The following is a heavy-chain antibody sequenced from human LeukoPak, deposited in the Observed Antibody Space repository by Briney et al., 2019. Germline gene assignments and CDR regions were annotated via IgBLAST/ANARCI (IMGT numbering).Heavy chain of an antibody. CDR3: ARESYCSGGSCYSGRAFDI. D-gene: IGHD2-15*01. V-gene: IGHV3-74*01. J-gene: IGHJ3*02. Sequence: PGGSLRLSCAASGFTFSSYGMNWVRQAPGKGLVWVSRIKTDGSSTTYADFVKGRFTISRDNAKNTLYLQMNSLRAEDTAVYYCARESYCSGGSCYSGRAFDIWGQGTMVTVSS. CDR2: IKTDGSST. CDR1: GFTFSSYG.